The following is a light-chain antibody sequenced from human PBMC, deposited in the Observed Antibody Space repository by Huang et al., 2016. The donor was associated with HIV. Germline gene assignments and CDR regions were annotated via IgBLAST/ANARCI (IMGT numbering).Light chain of an antibody. CDR3: QQRSNWPVT. J-gene: IGKJ3*01. V-gene: IGKV3-11*01. CDR1: QSVSSY. Sequence: EIVLTQSPATLSLSPGERATLSCRASQSVSSYFAWYQQKPGQAHRLLMYDASNRARGIPARFSGSGSGTDFTLTISSLEPEDFAVYYCQQRSNWPVTFGPGAKVDIK. CDR2: DAS.